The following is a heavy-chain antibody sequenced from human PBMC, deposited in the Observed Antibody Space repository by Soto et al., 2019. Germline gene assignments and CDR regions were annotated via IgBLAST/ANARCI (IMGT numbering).Heavy chain of an antibody. V-gene: IGHV3-48*02. CDR1: GFTFSSYS. Sequence: PGGSLRLSCAASGFTFSSYSMNWVRQAPGKGLEWVSYISSSSSTIYYADSVKGRFTISRDNAKNSLYLQMNSLRDEDTAVYYCARVNVYDFWSGYTGGMDVWGQGTTVTVSS. J-gene: IGHJ6*02. CDR2: ISSSSSTI. CDR3: ARVNVYDFWSGYTGGMDV. D-gene: IGHD3-3*01.